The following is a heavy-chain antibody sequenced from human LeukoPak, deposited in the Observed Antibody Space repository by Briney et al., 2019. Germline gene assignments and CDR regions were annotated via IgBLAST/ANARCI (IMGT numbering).Heavy chain of an antibody. CDR3: ARGNGDFIY. J-gene: IGHJ4*02. CDR2: MNPDSGKT. CDR1: GGTFSSYA. D-gene: IGHD4-17*01. Sequence: GASVKVSCKASGGTFSSYAISWVRQATGQGLEWMGWMNPDSGKTGYAQKFQGRVTMTRNTSISTAYMELSSLRSEDTAVYYCARGNGDFIYWGQGTLVTVSS. V-gene: IGHV1-8*02.